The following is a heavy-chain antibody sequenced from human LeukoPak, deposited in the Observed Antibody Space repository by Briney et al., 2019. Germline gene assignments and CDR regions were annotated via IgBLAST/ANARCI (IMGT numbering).Heavy chain of an antibody. CDR3: AREPPGGSGGNWFDP. CDR1: GGSISSGSYY. D-gene: IGHD3-10*01. Sequence: SETLSLTCTVSGGSISSGSYYWSWIRQPAGKGLEWIGRIYTSGSTNYNPSLKSRVTISVDTSKNQFSLKLSSVTAADTAVYYCAREPPGGSGGNWFDPWGQGTLVTVSS. CDR2: IYTSGST. J-gene: IGHJ5*02. V-gene: IGHV4-61*02.